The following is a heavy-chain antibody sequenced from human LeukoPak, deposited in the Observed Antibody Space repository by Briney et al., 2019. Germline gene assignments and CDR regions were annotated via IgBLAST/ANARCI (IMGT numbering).Heavy chain of an antibody. D-gene: IGHD3-16*02. CDR3: AKDRLDYDYVWGSYRPDYYFDY. V-gene: IGHV3-23*01. CDR1: GFTFSSYA. J-gene: IGHJ4*02. CDR2: ISGSGGST. Sequence: PGGSLRLSCAASGFTFSSYAMSWVRQAPGKGLEWVSAISGSGGSTYYADSVKGRFTISRDNSKNTLYLQMNSLRAEDTAVYYCAKDRLDYDYVWGSYRPDYYFDYWGQGTLVTVSS.